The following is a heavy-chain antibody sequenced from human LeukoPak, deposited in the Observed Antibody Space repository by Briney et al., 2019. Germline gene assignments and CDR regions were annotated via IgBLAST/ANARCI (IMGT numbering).Heavy chain of an antibody. V-gene: IGHV4-59*01. CDR3: ARDQADAFDI. CDR2: IYYSGST. J-gene: IGHJ3*02. CDR1: GGSISSYY. Sequence: SETLSLTCTVSGGSISSYYWSWIRQPPGKGLEWIGYIYYSGSTNYSPSLKSRVTISVDTSKNQFSLKLSSVTAADTAVYYCARDQADAFDIWGQGTMVTVSS.